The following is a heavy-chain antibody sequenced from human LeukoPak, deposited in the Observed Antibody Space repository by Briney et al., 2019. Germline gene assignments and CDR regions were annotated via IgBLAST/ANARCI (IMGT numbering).Heavy chain of an antibody. D-gene: IGHD3-10*01. J-gene: IGHJ6*03. CDR2: INTNTGNP. V-gene: IGHV7-4-1*02. CDR1: GYTFTSYA. CDR3: ARDLGRWFGELTPKTIDYYYYMDV. Sequence: ASVKVSCKASGYTFTSYAMNWVRQAPGQGLEWMGWINTNTGNPTYAQGFTGRFVFSLDTSVSTAYLQISSLKADDTAVYYCARDLGRWFGELTPKTIDYYYYMDVWGKGTTVTVSS.